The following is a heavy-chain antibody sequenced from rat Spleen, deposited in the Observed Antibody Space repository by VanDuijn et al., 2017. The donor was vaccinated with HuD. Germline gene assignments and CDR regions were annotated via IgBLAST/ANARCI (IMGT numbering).Heavy chain of an antibody. V-gene: IGHV5S13*01. CDR3: VRHGYTRYYFDY. CDR1: GFIFSDYG. CDR2: ISSGGGGI. J-gene: IGHJ2*01. D-gene: IGHD1-9*01. Sequence: EVQLVESGGGLVQPGRSLKLSCAASGFIFSDYGMAWVRQTPTKGLEWVAYISSGGGGIYYPDSVQGRFTISRHNAKSTLYLQMDSLRSEDTATYYCVRHGYTRYYFDYWGQGVMVTVSS.